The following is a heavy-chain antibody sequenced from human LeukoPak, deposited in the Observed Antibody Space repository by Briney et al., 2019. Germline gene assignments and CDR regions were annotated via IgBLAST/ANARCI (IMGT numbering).Heavy chain of an antibody. J-gene: IGHJ4*02. CDR2: SIPIFGTA. Sequence: SVKVSCKASGGTFSSYAISWVRQAPGQGLEWMGRSIPIFGTANYAQKFQGRVTITTDESTSTAYMELSSLRSEDTAVYYCASNPLYCGGDCYSTYYFDYWGQGTLVTVSS. D-gene: IGHD2-21*02. CDR1: GGTFSSYA. V-gene: IGHV1-69*05. CDR3: ASNPLYCGGDCYSTYYFDY.